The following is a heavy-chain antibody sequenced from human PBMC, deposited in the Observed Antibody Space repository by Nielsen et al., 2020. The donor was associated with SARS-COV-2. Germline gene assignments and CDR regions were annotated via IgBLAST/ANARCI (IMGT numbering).Heavy chain of an antibody. CDR1: GFTFSSYW. D-gene: IGHD6-13*01. J-gene: IGHJ6*02. Sequence: GESLKISCAASGFTFSSYWMSWVRQAPGKGLEWVANIKQDGSEKYYVDSVRGRFTISRDNAKNSLYLQMNSLRAEDTAVYYCARALMYSSSWFNYYYYYGMDVWGQGTTVTVSS. CDR2: IKQDGSEK. V-gene: IGHV3-7*04. CDR3: ARALMYSSSWFNYYYYYGMDV.